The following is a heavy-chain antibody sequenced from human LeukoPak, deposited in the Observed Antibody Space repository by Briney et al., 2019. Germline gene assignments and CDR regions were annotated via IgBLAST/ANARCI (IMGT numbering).Heavy chain of an antibody. CDR2: IYTSGST. CDR1: GGSISSGSYY. D-gene: IGHD1-26*01. Sequence: SETLSLTCTVSGGSISSGSYYWSWIRQPAGKGLEWIGRIYTSGSTNYNPSLKSRVTISVDTSKNQFSLKLSSVTAADTAVYYCARDRGSQPFIDYWGQGTLVTVSS. CDR3: ARDRGSQPFIDY. J-gene: IGHJ4*02. V-gene: IGHV4-61*02.